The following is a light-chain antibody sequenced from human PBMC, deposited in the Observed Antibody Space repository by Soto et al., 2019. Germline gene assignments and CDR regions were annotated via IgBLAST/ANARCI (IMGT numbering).Light chain of an antibody. CDR3: SSYAGSNNYV. J-gene: IGLJ1*01. CDR2: EVF. V-gene: IGLV2-8*01. CDR1: SSDVGNYNY. Sequence: QSVLTQPPSASGSPGQSVTISCTGTSSDVGNYNYVSWYQQHSGKAPKLMIYEVFKRPSGVPDRFSGSKSGNTASLTVSGLQAEDEADYYCSSYAGSNNYVFGTGTKVTVL.